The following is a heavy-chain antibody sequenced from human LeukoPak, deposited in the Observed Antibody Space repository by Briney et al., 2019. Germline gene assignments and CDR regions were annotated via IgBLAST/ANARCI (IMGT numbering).Heavy chain of an antibody. CDR2: ISGSGGST. D-gene: IGHD3-22*01. Sequence: GGSLRLSCAASGFTFSSYSMNWVRQAPGKGLEWVSAISGSGGSTYYADSVKGRFTISRDNSKNTLYLQMNSLRAEDTAVYYCAKDYDSSGYYPNDAFDIWGQGTMVTVSS. V-gene: IGHV3-23*01. CDR1: GFTFSSYS. CDR3: AKDYDSSGYYPNDAFDI. J-gene: IGHJ3*02.